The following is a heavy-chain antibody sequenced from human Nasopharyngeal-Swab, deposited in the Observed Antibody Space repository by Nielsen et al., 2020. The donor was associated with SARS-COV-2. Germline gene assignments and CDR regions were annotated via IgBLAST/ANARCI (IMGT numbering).Heavy chain of an antibody. Sequence: SLKISCAASGFTFDDYAMHWVRQAPGKGLEWVSGISWNSGSIGYADSVKGRFTISRDNAKNSLYLQMNSLRAEDTALYYCAKDRAYYYGSGSYRFDAFDIWGQGTMVTVSS. CDR1: GFTFDDYA. V-gene: IGHV3-9*01. CDR3: AKDRAYYYGSGSYRFDAFDI. D-gene: IGHD3-10*01. CDR2: ISWNSGSI. J-gene: IGHJ3*02.